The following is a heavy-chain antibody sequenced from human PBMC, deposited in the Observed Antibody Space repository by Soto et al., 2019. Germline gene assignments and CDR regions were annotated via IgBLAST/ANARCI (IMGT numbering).Heavy chain of an antibody. D-gene: IGHD3-22*01. CDR3: TTGVVYYDSSGYYYGAFDI. CDR2: IKSKTDGGTT. J-gene: IGHJ3*02. Sequence: GGSLRLSCAASGFTFSNAWMNWVRQAPGKGLEWVGRIKSKTDGGTTDYAAPVKGRFTISRDDSKNTLYLQMNSLKTEDTAVYYCTTGVVYYDSSGYYYGAFDIWGQGTMVTVSS. V-gene: IGHV3-15*07. CDR1: GFTFSNAW.